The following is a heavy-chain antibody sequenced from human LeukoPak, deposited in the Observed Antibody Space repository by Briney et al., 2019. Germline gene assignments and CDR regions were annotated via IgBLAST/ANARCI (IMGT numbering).Heavy chain of an antibody. Sequence: PGGSLRLSCAASGFTFSSYAMHWVRQAPVKGLEYVSAISSDGGSTYYANSVKGRFTISRDNSKNTLYLQVGSLRAEDMAVYYCARLVGGSLYFDYWGQGTLVTVSS. D-gene: IGHD1-26*01. CDR3: ARLVGGSLYFDY. CDR2: ISSDGGST. J-gene: IGHJ4*02. CDR1: GFTFSSYA. V-gene: IGHV3-64*01.